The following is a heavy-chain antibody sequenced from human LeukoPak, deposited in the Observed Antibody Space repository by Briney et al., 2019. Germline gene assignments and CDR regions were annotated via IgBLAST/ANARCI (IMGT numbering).Heavy chain of an antibody. Sequence: GESLKISCKGSGYSFTNSWIGWVRQMPGNGLEWMGIIYPGDSDSRYSPSFQGQVSISADKSITTAYLQWSSLKASDTAMYYCATARAIYDTSGDYAYYFDYWGQGTLVTVSS. CDR3: ATARAIYDTSGDYAYYFDY. CDR2: IYPGDSDS. CDR1: GYSFTNSW. J-gene: IGHJ4*02. V-gene: IGHV5-51*01. D-gene: IGHD3-22*01.